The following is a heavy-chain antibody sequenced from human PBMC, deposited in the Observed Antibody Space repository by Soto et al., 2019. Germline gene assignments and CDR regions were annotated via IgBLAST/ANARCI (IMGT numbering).Heavy chain of an antibody. V-gene: IGHV1-24*01. CDR2: FDPEDGET. J-gene: IGHJ3*02. CDR1: GYTLTELS. D-gene: IGHD3-9*01. Sequence: ASVKVSCKVSGYTLTELSMHWVRQAPGKGLEWMGGFDPEDGETIYAQKFQGRVTMTEDTSTDTAYMELSSLRSEDTAVYYCATYDILTGYYAFDIWGQGTMFTVSS. CDR3: ATYDILTGYYAFDI.